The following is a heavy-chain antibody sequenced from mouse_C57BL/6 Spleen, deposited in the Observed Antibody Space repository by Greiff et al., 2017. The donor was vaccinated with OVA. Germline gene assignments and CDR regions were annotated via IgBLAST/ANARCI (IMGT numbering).Heavy chain of an antibody. CDR2: INPNNGGT. V-gene: IGHV1-26*01. Sequence: VQLQQSGPELVKPGASVKISCKASGYTFTDYYMNWVKQSHGKSLEWIGDINPNNGGTSYNQKFKGKATLTVDKSSSTAYMELRSLTSEDSAVYYWARGTAIVADYWGQGTTLTVSS. J-gene: IGHJ2*01. CDR1: GYTFTDYY. CDR3: ARGTAIVADY. D-gene: IGHD1-1*01.